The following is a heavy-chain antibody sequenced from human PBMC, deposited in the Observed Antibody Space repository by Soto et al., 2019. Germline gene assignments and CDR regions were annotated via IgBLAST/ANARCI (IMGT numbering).Heavy chain of an antibody. CDR3: ARAFEYSSSLHGSYGMDV. J-gene: IGHJ6*02. CDR1: GGTFSSYA. CDR2: IIPIFGTA. Sequence: QVQLVQSGAEVKEPGSSVKVSCKASGGTFSSYAISWVRQAPGQGLEWMGGIIPIFGTANYAQKFQGSVTITADESTSTAYMELSSLRSEDTAVYYCARAFEYSSSLHGSYGMDVWGQGTTVTVSS. V-gene: IGHV1-69*12. D-gene: IGHD6-6*01.